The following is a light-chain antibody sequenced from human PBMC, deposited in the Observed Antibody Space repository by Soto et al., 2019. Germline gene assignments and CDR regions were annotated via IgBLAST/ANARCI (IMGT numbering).Light chain of an antibody. CDR2: GAS. J-gene: IGKJ5*01. V-gene: IGKV3-15*01. CDR1: QSVSSD. Sequence: EKVMTQSPATLSVSLGERATLSCRASQSVSSDLAWYQQKPGQAPRLLIYGASTRATGIPARFSGSGSGTEFTLTISSLQSEDFAVYYCQQYNDWPPTFGQGTRLEIK. CDR3: QQYNDWPPT.